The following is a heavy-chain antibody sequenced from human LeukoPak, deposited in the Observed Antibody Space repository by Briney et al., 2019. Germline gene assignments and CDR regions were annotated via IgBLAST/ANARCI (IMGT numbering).Heavy chain of an antibody. D-gene: IGHD3-10*01. CDR1: GFTVSSNY. V-gene: IGHV3-53*01. J-gene: IGHJ6*03. Sequence: PGGSLRLSCAASGFTVSSNYMSWVRQAPGKGLEWVSVIYSGGSTYYADSVKGRFTISRDNSKNTLYLQMNSLRAEDTAVYYCARDAYYYGSGYYYYYMDVWGKGTTVTISS. CDR2: IYSGGST. CDR3: ARDAYYYGSGYYYYYMDV.